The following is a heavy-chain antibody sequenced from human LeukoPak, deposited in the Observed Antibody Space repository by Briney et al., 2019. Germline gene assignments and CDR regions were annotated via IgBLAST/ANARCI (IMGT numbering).Heavy chain of an antibody. V-gene: IGHV1-46*01. CDR2: INPSGGST. J-gene: IGHJ4*02. CDR1: GYTFSIYN. Sequence: ASVKVSCKASGYTFSIYNMHWVPQAPGQGLEWMGIINPSGGSTTNAQKFQGRVTMTRDTSTVYMELSSLRSEDTAVYYCAREGVAATGLDYWGQGTLVTVSS. D-gene: IGHD6-13*01. CDR3: AREGVAATGLDY.